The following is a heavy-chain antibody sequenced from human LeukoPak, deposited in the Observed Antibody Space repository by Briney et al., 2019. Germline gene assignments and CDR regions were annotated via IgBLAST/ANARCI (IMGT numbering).Heavy chain of an antibody. CDR1: GFIFSNYA. CDR2: ISGSGDMT. D-gene: IGHD1-26*01. Sequence: PGGSLRLSCKASGFIFSNYAMSWVRQAPGKGLEWVSAISGSGDMTYYADSVKGRFTISRDNSKKTLYLQMNSLRAEDTATYYCARDRVVGVTKFDYWGQGTLVTVSS. V-gene: IGHV3-23*01. J-gene: IGHJ4*02. CDR3: ARDRVVGVTKFDY.